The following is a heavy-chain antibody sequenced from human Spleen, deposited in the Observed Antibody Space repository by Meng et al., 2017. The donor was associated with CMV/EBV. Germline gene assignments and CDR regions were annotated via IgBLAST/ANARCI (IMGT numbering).Heavy chain of an antibody. CDR2: IYTSGST. V-gene: IGHV4-4*07. CDR3: ARDSSSSFDY. J-gene: IGHJ4*02. CDR1: GGSISSYY. D-gene: IGHD6-6*01. Sequence: QGSGPGLVKPASTLSFSCTVSGGSISSYYWGWIRQPAGKGLEWIGRIYTSGSTNYNPSLKSRVTMSVDTSKNQFSLKLSSVTAADTAVYYCARDSSSSFDYWGQGTLVTVSS.